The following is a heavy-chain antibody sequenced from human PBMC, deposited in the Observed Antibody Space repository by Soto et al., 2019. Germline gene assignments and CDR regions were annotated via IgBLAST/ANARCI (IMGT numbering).Heavy chain of an antibody. CDR1: GFTFSNAW. J-gene: IGHJ3*02. CDR3: TTDGSGSLPDAFDI. CDR2: IKSKTDGGTT. Sequence: GGSLRLSCAASGFTFSNAWMSWVRQAPGKGLEWVGRIKSKTDGGTTDYAAPVKGRFTISRDDSKNTLYLQMNSLKTEDTAVYYCTTDGSGSLPDAFDIWGQGTMVTVSS. V-gene: IGHV3-15*01. D-gene: IGHD1-26*01.